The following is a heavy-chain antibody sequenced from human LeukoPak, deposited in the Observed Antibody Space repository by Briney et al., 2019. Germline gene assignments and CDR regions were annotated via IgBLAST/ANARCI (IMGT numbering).Heavy chain of an antibody. Sequence: PGGSLRLSCAASGFTFSSYTMTWVREAPGQELESVSGISGSGGTTYYADSVKGRFTISRDNSKNTLYLQINSLRDEDTALYYCAKGRTGYIPDFWGQRTLVTVAS. J-gene: IGHJ4*02. V-gene: IGHV3-23*01. CDR1: GFTFSSYT. CDR2: ISGSGGTT. D-gene: IGHD6-13*01. CDR3: AKGRTGYIPDF.